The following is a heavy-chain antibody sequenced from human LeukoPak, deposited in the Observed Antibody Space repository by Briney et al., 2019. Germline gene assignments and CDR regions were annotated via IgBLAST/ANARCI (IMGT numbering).Heavy chain of an antibody. Sequence: GGSLRLSCAASGFPFSHYTMNWVRQAPGKGLEWVSYISSSSSTIYYADSVRGRFTISRDNAKNSLYLQMNSLRAEDTAVYYCARDLENTDMAYGGYYFDYWGQGTLVTVSS. CDR2: ISSSSSTI. CDR1: GFPFSHYT. CDR3: ARDLENTDMAYGGYYFDY. V-gene: IGHV3-48*01. J-gene: IGHJ4*02. D-gene: IGHD5-18*01.